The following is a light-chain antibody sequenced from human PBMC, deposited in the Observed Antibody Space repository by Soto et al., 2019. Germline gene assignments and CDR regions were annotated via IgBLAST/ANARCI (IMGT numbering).Light chain of an antibody. J-gene: IGKJ3*01. Sequence: DIQMTQSPSSLSASVGDTVTITCRASQTINSYLNWYQQKPGQAPKLLIYVASSLQSGVPSRFSGRGSGTDFTLTISSLEPEDFATYYCQQSYSTPLTFGPGTKVDIK. V-gene: IGKV1-39*01. CDR3: QQSYSTPLT. CDR1: QTINSY. CDR2: VAS.